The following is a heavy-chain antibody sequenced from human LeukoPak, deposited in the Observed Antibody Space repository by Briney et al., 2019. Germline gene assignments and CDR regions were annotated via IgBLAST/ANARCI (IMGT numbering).Heavy chain of an antibody. V-gene: IGHV4-34*01. CDR1: GGSFSGYY. D-gene: IGHD3-22*01. CDR2: INHSGIT. CDR3: ARGEDYYDQWYFDY. Sequence: SETLSLTCAVYGGSFSGYYWTWIRQPPGKGLEWIGEINHSGITNYNPSLKSRVTISVDTSKNQFSLKLSSVTAADTAVYYCARGEDYYDQWYFDYWGQGTLVTVSS. J-gene: IGHJ4*02.